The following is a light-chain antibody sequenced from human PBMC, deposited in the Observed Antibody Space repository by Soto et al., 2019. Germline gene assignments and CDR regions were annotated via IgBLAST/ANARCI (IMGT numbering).Light chain of an antibody. J-gene: IGKJ1*01. CDR3: QPYHNRWT. Sequence: IVMKQSPATLSVSPGERATLSCRASRSVSSNLAWYQQKFGQAPRLLIYGASTRVTGIPARISGTGSGTEFPLTITSMKSEVFGVYHCQPYHNRWTFGQGTKVDI. V-gene: IGKV3-15*01. CDR2: GAS. CDR1: RSVSSN.